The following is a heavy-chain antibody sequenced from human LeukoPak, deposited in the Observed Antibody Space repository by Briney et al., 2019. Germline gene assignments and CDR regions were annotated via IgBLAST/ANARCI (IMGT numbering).Heavy chain of an antibody. J-gene: IGHJ4*02. D-gene: IGHD5-18*01. Sequence: EASVKVSCKASGYTFTGYYMHWVRQAPGQGLEWMGWINPNSGGTNYAQKFQGRVTMTRDTSISTAYMELSRLRSDDTAVYYCALWIQLWGNFDYWGQGTLVTVSS. V-gene: IGHV1-2*02. CDR2: INPNSGGT. CDR1: GYTFTGYY. CDR3: ALWIQLWGNFDY.